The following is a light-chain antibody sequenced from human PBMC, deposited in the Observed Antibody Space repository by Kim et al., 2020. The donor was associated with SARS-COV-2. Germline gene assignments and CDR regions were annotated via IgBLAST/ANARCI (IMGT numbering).Light chain of an antibody. CDR2: GTS. J-gene: IGKJ2*01. CDR3: LQHNSYPPT. Sequence: DIQMTQSPSAMSASVGDSVTITCRASQGISNVLDWFQQKPGKVPKRLIYGTSYLQSGVPSRFSGSGSGTEFTLTISGLQPEDFATYYCLQHNSYPPTFGQGTKLEI. V-gene: IGKV1-17*03. CDR1: QGISNV.